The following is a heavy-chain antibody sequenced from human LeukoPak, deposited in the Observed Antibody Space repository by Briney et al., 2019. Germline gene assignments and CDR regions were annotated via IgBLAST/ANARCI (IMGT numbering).Heavy chain of an antibody. D-gene: IGHD1-7*01. CDR1: GYSFTSYW. V-gene: IGHV5-51*01. CDR2: IYPGDSDT. J-gene: IGHJ6*02. CDR3: ARYPTGTTSYYYYGMDV. Sequence: GGSLQISCKGSGYSFTSYWIGWVRQMPGKGLEWMGIIYPGDSDTRYSPSFQGQVTISADKSISTAYLQWSSLKASDTAMYYCARYPTGTTSYYYYGMDVWGQGTTVTVSS.